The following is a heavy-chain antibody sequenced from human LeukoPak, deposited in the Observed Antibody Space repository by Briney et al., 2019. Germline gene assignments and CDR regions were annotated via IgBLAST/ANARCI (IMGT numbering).Heavy chain of an antibody. D-gene: IGHD2-21*02. J-gene: IGHJ4*02. Sequence: GGSLRLSCAASGFTFSSYAMHWFRQAPGKGLEGVVVISYDGSNKYYADSVKGRFTISRDNSKNTLYLQMNSLRAEDTAVYYCARSNVVVTAKLDYWGQGTLVTVSS. CDR1: GFTFSSYA. CDR2: ISYDGSNK. V-gene: IGHV3-30*04. CDR3: ARSNVVVTAKLDY.